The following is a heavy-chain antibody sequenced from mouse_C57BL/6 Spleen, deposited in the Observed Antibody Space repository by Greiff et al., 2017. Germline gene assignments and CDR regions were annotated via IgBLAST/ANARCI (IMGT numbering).Heavy chain of an antibody. J-gene: IGHJ1*03. D-gene: IGHD1-1*01. CDR2: ISYDGSN. Sequence: VQLQQSGPGLVKPSQSLSLTCSVTGYSITSGYYWNWIRQFPGNKLEWMGYISYDGSNNYNPSLKNRISITRDTSKNQFFLKLNSVTTEDTATYYCARIHYYGNHWYFDVWGTGTTVTVSS. CDR1: GYSITSGYY. CDR3: ARIHYYGNHWYFDV. V-gene: IGHV3-6*01.